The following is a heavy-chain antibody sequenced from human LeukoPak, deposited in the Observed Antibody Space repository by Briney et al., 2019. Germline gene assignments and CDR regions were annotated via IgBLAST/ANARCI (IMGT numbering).Heavy chain of an antibody. D-gene: IGHD4-17*01. CDR2: IYPGDSDT. CDR3: ARQTMTTVTTLDY. Sequence: GESLKISFKGSGYSFTSYWIGWVRQMPGKGLEWMGIIYPGDSDTRYSPSFQGQVTISADKSISTAYLQWSSLKASDTAMYYCARQTMTTVTTLDYWGQGTLVTVSS. CDR1: GYSFTSYW. J-gene: IGHJ4*02. V-gene: IGHV5-51*01.